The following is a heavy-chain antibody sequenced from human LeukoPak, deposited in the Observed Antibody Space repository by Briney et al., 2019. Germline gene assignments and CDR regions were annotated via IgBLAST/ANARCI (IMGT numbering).Heavy chain of an antibody. Sequence: SVKVSCKASGGTYSSYAISWVRQAPGQGLAWMGGIIPIFGTANYAQKFQGRVTITADESTSTAYMELSSLRSEDTAVYYCARGGLSRYYYDSSGYYHAFDIWGQGTMVTVSS. D-gene: IGHD3-22*01. CDR3: ARGGLSRYYYDSSGYYHAFDI. CDR1: GGTYSSYA. J-gene: IGHJ3*02. CDR2: IIPIFGTA. V-gene: IGHV1-69*13.